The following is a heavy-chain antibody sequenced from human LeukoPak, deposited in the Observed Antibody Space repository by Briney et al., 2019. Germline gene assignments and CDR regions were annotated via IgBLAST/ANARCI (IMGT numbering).Heavy chain of an antibody. CDR3: GKTTVGYSSGQKPAWPVDF. Sequence: GGSLRLSCEASGFTFGSHATYWVRQAPGKGLEWVAGIFGSGGSPHYADSVKGRFTISRDNSRNTVYLQINSLRDDDTAVYYCGKTTVGYSSGQKPAWPVDFWGQGTLVTVSS. CDR2: IFGSGGSP. D-gene: IGHD5-18*01. J-gene: IGHJ4*02. V-gene: IGHV3-23*01. CDR1: GFTFGSHA.